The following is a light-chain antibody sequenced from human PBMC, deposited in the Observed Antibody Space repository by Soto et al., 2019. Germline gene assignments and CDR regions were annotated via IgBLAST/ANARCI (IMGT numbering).Light chain of an antibody. V-gene: IGLV2-23*02. CDR1: SSDVGNYDL. CDR3: CSYAGDSVLV. J-gene: IGLJ2*01. Sequence: QSALTQSASVSGSPGQSITISCTGSSSDVGNYDLVSWYQHHPGKAPKLMIYEVTRRPSGISNRFFGSKSGNTASLTISGLQTGDEADYYCCSYAGDSVLVFGGGTKVTVL. CDR2: EVT.